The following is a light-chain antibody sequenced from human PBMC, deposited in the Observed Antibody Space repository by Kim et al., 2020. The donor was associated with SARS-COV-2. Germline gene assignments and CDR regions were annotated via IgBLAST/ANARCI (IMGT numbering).Light chain of an antibody. Sequence: GDRVTITCRASQTIPGWLAWYQQKPGKAPNLLIYQASSLQSGVPSRFSGSGSGTEFTLTISSLQPDDFATYYCQQYNNYPYTFGQGTKV. CDR3: QQYNNYPYT. CDR1: QTIPGW. V-gene: IGKV1-5*03. J-gene: IGKJ2*01. CDR2: QAS.